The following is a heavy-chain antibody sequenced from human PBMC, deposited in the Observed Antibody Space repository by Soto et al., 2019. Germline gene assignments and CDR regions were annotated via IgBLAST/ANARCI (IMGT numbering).Heavy chain of an antibody. V-gene: IGHV4-30-2*06. CDR1: GGSITHGGFS. Sequence: SETLSLTCTVSGGSITHGGFSWSWIRQSPGKGLEWIGYIGHLENTYFHPTFKSRLTMSIDRSKNQFSLNLSSATAADRAVYYCARGGGNDPFDSWGQGVLVTVSS. J-gene: IGHJ4*02. CDR2: IGHLENT. CDR3: ARGGGNDPFDS. D-gene: IGHD5-12*01.